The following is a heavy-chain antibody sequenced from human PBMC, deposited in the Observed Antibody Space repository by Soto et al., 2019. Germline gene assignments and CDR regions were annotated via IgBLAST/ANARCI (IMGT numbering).Heavy chain of an antibody. J-gene: IGHJ6*02. V-gene: IGHV3-49*03. D-gene: IGHD2-2*01. CDR2: IRSKAYGGTT. CDR1: GFTFGYHA. CDR3: QYQLLTYYYGMDV. Sequence: GGSLRLSCIGSGFTFGYHAMSWFRQAPGKGLEWVGFIRSKAYGGTTEYAASVKGRFTISRDDSNSIAYLQMNSLKTEDTAVYYCQYQLLTYYYGMDVWGQGTTVTVSS.